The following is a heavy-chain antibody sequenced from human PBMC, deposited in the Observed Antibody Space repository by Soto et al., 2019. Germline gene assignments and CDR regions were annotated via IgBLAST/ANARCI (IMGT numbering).Heavy chain of an antibody. CDR3: ARRMTRYSSSYYYYGMDV. V-gene: IGHV4-39*01. CDR1: GGSISSSSYY. D-gene: IGHD6-13*01. J-gene: IGHJ6*02. CDR2: IYYSGST. Sequence: SETLSLTCTVSGGSISSSSYYWGWIRQPPGKGLEWIGSIYYSGSTYYNPSLKSRVTISVDTSKNQFSLKLSSVTAADTAVYYCARRMTRYSSSYYYYGMDVWGQGTTVTVSS.